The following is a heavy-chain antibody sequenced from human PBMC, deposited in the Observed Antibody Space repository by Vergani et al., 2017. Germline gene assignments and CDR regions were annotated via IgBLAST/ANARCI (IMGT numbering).Heavy chain of an antibody. CDR3: ARSIGYCAGSTCRAYYFDH. V-gene: IGHV1-46*02. J-gene: IGHJ5*02. D-gene: IGHD2-21*01. CDR1: GYIFKNYY. Sequence: VHLVQSGAEVRKPGASVTVSCTASGYIFKNYYIHWLRQAPGQAFEWMGILNPTTGHTTSAQKFMGRVDMTRDPSTDTSTRTVQMTLSSLRSEDTAFYYCARSIGYCAGSTCRAYYFDHWGQGTRVTVSS. CDR2: LNPTTGHT.